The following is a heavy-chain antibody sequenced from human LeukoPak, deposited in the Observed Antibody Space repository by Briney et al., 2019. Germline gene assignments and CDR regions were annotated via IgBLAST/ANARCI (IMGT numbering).Heavy chain of an antibody. V-gene: IGHV3-30*01. J-gene: IGHJ4*02. Sequence: GGSLRLSCAASGFTFSSFAMHWVRQAPGKGLEWVAVISYDVSNKYYADSVQGRFTISRDNSKNTLYLQMNSLRAEDTAVYYCASLGGYDYVWGSYRYTGTGDYWGQGTLVPVSS. CDR1: GFTFSSFA. D-gene: IGHD3-16*02. CDR2: ISYDVSNK. CDR3: ASLGGYDYVWGSYRYTGTGDY.